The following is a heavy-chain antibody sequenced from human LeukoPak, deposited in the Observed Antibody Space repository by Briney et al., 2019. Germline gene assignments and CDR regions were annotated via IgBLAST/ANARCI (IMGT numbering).Heavy chain of an antibody. D-gene: IGHD4-17*01. CDR1: GFTFSSYA. J-gene: IGHJ4*02. CDR2: ISGSGGST. CDR3: ASPGHDYGDYVLGY. V-gene: IGHV3-23*01. Sequence: GGSLRLSCAASGFTFSSYAMSWVRQAPGKGLEWVSAISGSGGSTYYADSVKGRFTISRDNSRNTLYLQMNSLRAEDTAVYYCASPGHDYGDYVLGYWGREPWSPSPQ.